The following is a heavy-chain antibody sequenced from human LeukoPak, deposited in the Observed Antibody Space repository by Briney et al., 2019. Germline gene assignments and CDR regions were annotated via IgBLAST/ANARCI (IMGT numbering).Heavy chain of an antibody. CDR1: GFSLSTSGVG. D-gene: IGHD3-9*01. CDR3: AHDSYDISTGSDTFDY. J-gene: IGHJ4*02. V-gene: IGHV2-5*02. CDR2: IYWDDDK. Sequence: SGPTLVKPTQTLTLTCTFSGFSLSTSGVGVGWVRQPPGKALEWLALIYWDDDKRYSPSLKSRLTITKDTSKNQVVLTMTNMDPVDTATYYCAHDSYDISTGSDTFDYWGQGTLVTVPS.